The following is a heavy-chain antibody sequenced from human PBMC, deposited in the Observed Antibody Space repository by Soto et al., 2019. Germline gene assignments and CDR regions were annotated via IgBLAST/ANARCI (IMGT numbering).Heavy chain of an antibody. CDR1: DGSVSSGGYY. Sequence: SETLSVTSTVSDGSVSSGGYYWSWIRQPPGKGLEWIGYIYYSGSTNYNPSLKSRVTISVDTSKNQFSLKLSSVTAADSAVYYCARSITMIVVAPGYWGQGTLVTVSS. D-gene: IGHD3-22*01. V-gene: IGHV4-61*08. J-gene: IGHJ4*02. CDR3: ARSITMIVVAPGY. CDR2: IYYSGST.